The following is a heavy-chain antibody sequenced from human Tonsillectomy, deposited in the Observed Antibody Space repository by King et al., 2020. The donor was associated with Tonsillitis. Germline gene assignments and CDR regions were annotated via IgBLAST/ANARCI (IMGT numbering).Heavy chain of an antibody. CDR1: GFTFSNYG. Sequence: VQLVESGGGVVQPGRSLRLSCAASGFTFSNYGMHWVRQAPGKGLEWVALIAYDASYENYADSVKGRFAISRDNSKNTLYLEMNSMRVEDTAVYYCAKDGICLSCWYFDLWGRGTLVTVSS. CDR3: AKDGICLSCWYFDL. J-gene: IGHJ2*01. D-gene: IGHD3-16*01. CDR2: IAYDASYE. V-gene: IGHV3-30*18.